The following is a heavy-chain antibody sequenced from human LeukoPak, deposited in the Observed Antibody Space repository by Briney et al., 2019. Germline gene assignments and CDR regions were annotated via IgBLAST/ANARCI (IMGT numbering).Heavy chain of an antibody. CDR3: ARGASGSYPDDY. Sequence: EWIGSIYYSGSTNYNPSLKSRVTISVDTSKNQFSLKLSSVTAADTAVYYCARGASGSYPDDYWGQGTLVTVSS. J-gene: IGHJ4*02. D-gene: IGHD1-26*01. CDR2: IYYSGST. V-gene: IGHV4-59*08.